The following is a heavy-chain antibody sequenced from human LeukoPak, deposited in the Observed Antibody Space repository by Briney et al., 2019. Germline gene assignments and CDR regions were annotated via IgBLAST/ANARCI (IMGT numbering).Heavy chain of an antibody. J-gene: IGHJ6*03. CDR3: ARDFRHSVGATDYMDV. D-gene: IGHD2-21*01. Sequence: GGSLRLSCAASGFMFSSYGMHWVRQAPGKGLEWVAVIWNDGSNKYYADSVKGRFTISRDYSKNTLYLQMNSLRAEDTAVYHCARDFRHSVGATDYMDVWGKGTTVTVSS. CDR1: GFMFSSYG. CDR2: IWNDGSNK. V-gene: IGHV3-33*01.